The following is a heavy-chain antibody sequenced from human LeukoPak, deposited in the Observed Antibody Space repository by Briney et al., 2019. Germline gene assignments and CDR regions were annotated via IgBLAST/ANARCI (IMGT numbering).Heavy chain of an antibody. CDR1: GGSFSGYY. J-gene: IGHJ4*02. CDR2: INHSGST. Sequence: SETLSLTCAVYGGSFSGYYWSWIRQPPGKGLEWIGEINHSGSTNYNPSLKSRVTISVDTSKNQFSLKLTSVTAADTAVYYCARDVAARQGFDYWGQGTLVTVSS. D-gene: IGHD6-6*01. V-gene: IGHV4-34*01. CDR3: ARDVAARQGFDY.